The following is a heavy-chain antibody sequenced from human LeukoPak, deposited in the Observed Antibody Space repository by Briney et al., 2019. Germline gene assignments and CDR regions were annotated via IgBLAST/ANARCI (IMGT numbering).Heavy chain of an antibody. J-gene: IGHJ6*03. CDR1: GFTFSSYA. CDR2: ISGSGGST. V-gene: IGHV3-23*01. Sequence: PGGSLRLSCAASGFTFSSYAMSWVRQAPGKGLEWVSAISGSGGSTYYADSVKGRFTISRDNSKNTLYLQMNSLRAEDTAVYYCARAHCSSTSCYTWYYYYYMDVWGKGTTVTVSS. CDR3: ARAHCSSTSCYTWYYYYYMDV. D-gene: IGHD2-2*02.